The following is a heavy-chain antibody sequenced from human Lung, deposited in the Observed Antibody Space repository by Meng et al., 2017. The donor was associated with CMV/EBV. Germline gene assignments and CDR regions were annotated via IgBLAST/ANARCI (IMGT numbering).Heavy chain of an antibody. CDR2: INPSGGST. CDR1: AYTLTTYF. V-gene: IGHV1-46*01. Sequence: QVQLAQSGAEVKEPGASVKVSCKTSAYTLTTYFMHWVRQAPGQGLEWMGLINPSGGSTSYAQRFQGRVTMTRETPTSTVYMELNNLKSEDTAVYYCASPGDYRLRGFRYWGQGTLVTVSS. J-gene: IGHJ4*02. CDR3: ASPGDYRLRGFRY. D-gene: IGHD4-17*01.